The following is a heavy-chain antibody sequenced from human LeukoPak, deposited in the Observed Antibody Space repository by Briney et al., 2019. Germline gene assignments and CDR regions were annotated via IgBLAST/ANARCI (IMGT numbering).Heavy chain of an antibody. D-gene: IGHD2-15*01. CDR2: MYYSGST. CDR1: GGSISSYY. V-gene: IGHV4-59*01. Sequence: SETLSLTCTVSGGSISSYYWSWIRQPPGKGLEWLGYMYYSGSTNSNPSLKSRVTMSIDTSKNQFSLKLSSVTAADTAVYYCARDAAYFQRWGQGTLVAVSS. J-gene: IGHJ1*01. CDR3: ARDAAYFQR.